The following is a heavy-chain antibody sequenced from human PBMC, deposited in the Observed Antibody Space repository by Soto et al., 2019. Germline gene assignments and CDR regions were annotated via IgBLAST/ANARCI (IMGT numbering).Heavy chain of an antibody. J-gene: IGHJ4*02. D-gene: IGHD1-1*01. CDR3: ARTLWNWNDGSDFDY. Sequence: SGPTLVNPTQTLTLTFTFSVFSLSTNGVGVGWIRQPPGKALEWLALIYWNDDKRYSPSLKSRLTISKDTSKSQVVLTMTNMDPVDTATYYCARTLWNWNDGSDFDYWGQGTLVTVSS. CDR2: IYWNDDK. CDR1: VFSLSTNGVG. V-gene: IGHV2-5*01.